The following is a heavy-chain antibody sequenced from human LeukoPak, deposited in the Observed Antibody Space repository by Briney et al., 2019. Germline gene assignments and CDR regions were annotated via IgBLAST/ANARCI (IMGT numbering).Heavy chain of an antibody. CDR1: GFTFSNYA. Sequence: GRSLRLSCAASGFTFSNYAMYWVRQTPGKGLQWVALISYDGSNKYSADSVKGRFTISRDNSRNTLYLQMNSLRAEDTAVYYCARDRGWSQTYGSGTYGLDYWGQGTLVTVSS. V-gene: IGHV3-30*04. D-gene: IGHD3-10*01. CDR3: ARDRGWSQTYGSGTYGLDY. J-gene: IGHJ4*02. CDR2: ISYDGSNK.